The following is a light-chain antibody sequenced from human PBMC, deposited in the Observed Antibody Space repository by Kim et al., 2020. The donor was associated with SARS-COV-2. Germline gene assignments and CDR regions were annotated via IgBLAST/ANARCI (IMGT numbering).Light chain of an antibody. J-gene: IGKJ2*01. CDR2: AAS. CDR3: QQYDNVPYT. Sequence: SAYVGDRVTIACQASQDSSNYLNWYQQKPGKAPKVLIHAASKLQTGVPSRFSGSGAGTHFTFTISSLQPEDIATYYCQQYDNVPYTFGQGTKLEI. V-gene: IGKV1-33*01. CDR1: QDSSNY.